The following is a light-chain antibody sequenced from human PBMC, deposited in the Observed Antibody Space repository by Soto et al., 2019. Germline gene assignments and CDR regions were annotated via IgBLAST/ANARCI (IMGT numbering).Light chain of an antibody. V-gene: IGKV3-15*01. J-gene: IGKJ1*01. CDR3: QQYRT. CDR1: QSVSSN. Sequence: EIVMTQSPATLSVSPGERATLSCRASQSVSSNLAWYQQKPGQAPRLLIYGASTRATGIPARFSGSGPGTEFTLTISSLQSEDFAVYYCQQYRTFGQGTKVEIK. CDR2: GAS.